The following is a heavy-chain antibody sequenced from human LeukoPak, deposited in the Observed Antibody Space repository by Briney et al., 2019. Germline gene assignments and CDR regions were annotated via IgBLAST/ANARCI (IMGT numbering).Heavy chain of an antibody. CDR3: ARGGIGNSCYEGEFEY. Sequence: PSETLSLTCAVHGGSFSGYYWSWIRQPPGKGLEWIGEINHSGSTNYNPSLKSRVTISVDTSKNQFSLKLSSVTAADTAVYYCARGGIGNSCYEGEFEYWGQGSLVTVSS. CDR2: INHSGST. D-gene: IGHD5-12*01. J-gene: IGHJ4*02. V-gene: IGHV4-34*01. CDR1: GGSFSGYY.